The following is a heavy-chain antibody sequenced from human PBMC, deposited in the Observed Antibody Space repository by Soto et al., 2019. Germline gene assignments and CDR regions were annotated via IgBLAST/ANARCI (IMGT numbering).Heavy chain of an antibody. CDR1: GDSVSSNSAA. V-gene: IGHV6-1*01. Sequence: SPTLSLTCAISGDSVSSNSAAWNWIRQSPSRGLEWLGRTYYRAKWYNDYAVSVKSRISINPDTSKKQFSLQLNSVTPEETAVDYCARESMARTSSCYGQCHYYYGMDVWGQGSTVTAP. CDR3: ARESMARTSSCYGQCHYYYGMDV. D-gene: IGHD2-2*01. CDR2: TYYRAKWYN. J-gene: IGHJ6*02.